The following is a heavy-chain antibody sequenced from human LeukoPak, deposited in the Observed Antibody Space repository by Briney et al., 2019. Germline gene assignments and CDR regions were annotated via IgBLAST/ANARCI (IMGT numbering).Heavy chain of an antibody. CDR1: GGTYSSYA. CDR2: IIPIFGIA. D-gene: IGHD6-13*01. CDR3: ARGSGIAAAGTTDEDWFDP. V-gene: IGHV1-69*04. Sequence: GSSVKVSCKASGGTYSSYAISWVRQAPGQGLEWMGRIIPIFGIANYAQKSQGRVTITADKSTSTAYMELSSLRSEDTAVYCCARGSGIAAAGTTDEDWFDPWGQGTLVTVSS. J-gene: IGHJ5*02.